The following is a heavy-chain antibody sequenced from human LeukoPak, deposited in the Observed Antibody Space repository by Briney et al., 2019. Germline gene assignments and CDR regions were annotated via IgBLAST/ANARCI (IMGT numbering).Heavy chain of an antibody. D-gene: IGHD2-2*01. V-gene: IGHV3-23*01. CDR2: ISGSGGST. J-gene: IGHJ4*02. CDR1: GFTFSSYA. Sequence: GGSLRLSCAASGFTFSSYAMSWVRQAPGKGLEWDSAISGSGGSTYYADSVKGRFTISRDNSKNTLYLQMNSLRAEDTAVYYCAKDASIVVVPAANFDYWGQGTLVTVSS. CDR3: AKDASIVVVPAANFDY.